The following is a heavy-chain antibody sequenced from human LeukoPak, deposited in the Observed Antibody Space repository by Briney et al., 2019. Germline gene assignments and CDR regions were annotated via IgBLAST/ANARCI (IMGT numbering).Heavy chain of an antibody. CDR3: ARGALISSSWPYWYFDL. J-gene: IGHJ2*01. CDR1: GGSISSYY. D-gene: IGHD6-13*01. V-gene: IGHV4-59*08. Sequence: KPSETLSLTCTVSGGSISSYYWSWIRQPPGKGLEWIGYIYYSGSTNYNPSLKSRVTISVDTSKNQFSLRLSSVTAADTAVYYCARGALISSSWPYWYFDLWGRGTLVTVSS. CDR2: IYYSGST.